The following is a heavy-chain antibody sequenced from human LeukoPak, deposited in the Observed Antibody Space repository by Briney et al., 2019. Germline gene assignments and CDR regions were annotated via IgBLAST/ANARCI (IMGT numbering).Heavy chain of an antibody. J-gene: IGHJ4*02. Sequence: GASVKVSCKASGYTLTELSMHWVRQAPGKGLEWMGGFDPEDGETIYAQKFQGRVTMTEDTSTDTAYMELSSLRSEDTAVYYCATRSIVVVTAEYYFDYWGQGTLVTVSS. CDR3: ATRSIVVVTAEYYFDY. CDR2: FDPEDGET. CDR1: GYTLTELS. V-gene: IGHV1-24*01. D-gene: IGHD2-21*02.